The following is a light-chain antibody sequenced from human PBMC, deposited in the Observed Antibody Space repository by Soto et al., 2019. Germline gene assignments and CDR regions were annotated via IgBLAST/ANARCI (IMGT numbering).Light chain of an antibody. CDR1: SSDVGGYNS. V-gene: IGLV2-14*03. Sequence: QSVLTQPASVSGSHGESITISCTGTSSDVGGYNSVSWYQHHPGNAPKLMLYDVGDRRSGVSYRFSGSKSGNTASLAISGLQAADEADYFCSSFTSSMTNVFGSGTKVTVL. CDR3: SSFTSSMTNV. J-gene: IGLJ1*01. CDR2: DVG.